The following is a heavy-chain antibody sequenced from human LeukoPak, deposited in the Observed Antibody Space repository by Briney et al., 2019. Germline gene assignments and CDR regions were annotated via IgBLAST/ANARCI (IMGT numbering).Heavy chain of an antibody. Sequence: GGSLRLSCAASGFTFSSYEMNWVRQAPGKGLEWVSYISSSGSTIYYADSVKGRFTISRDNAKNSLYLQMNSLRAKDTAVYYCARDERGGYCSSTSCSPFDYWGQGTLVTVSS. CDR2: ISSSGSTI. D-gene: IGHD2-2*01. J-gene: IGHJ4*02. CDR3: ARDERGGYCSSTSCSPFDY. V-gene: IGHV3-48*03. CDR1: GFTFSSYE.